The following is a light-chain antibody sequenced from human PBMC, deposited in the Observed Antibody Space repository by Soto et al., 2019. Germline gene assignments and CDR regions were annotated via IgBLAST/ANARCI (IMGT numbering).Light chain of an antibody. V-gene: IGLV2-23*01. J-gene: IGLJ2*01. CDR3: CSFALRRTLI. CDR1: SSDVGNYNL. CDR2: EGG. Sequence: QSVLTQPASVSGSPGQSITISCTGTSSDVGNYNLVSWYQQYPGKAPKLMIYEGGKRPSGVSNRFSGSKSGNTASLTISGLQAEDEADYYCCSFALRRTLIFGGGTKLTVL.